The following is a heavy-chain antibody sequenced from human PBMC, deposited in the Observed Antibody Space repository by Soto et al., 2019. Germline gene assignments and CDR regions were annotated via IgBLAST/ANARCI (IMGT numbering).Heavy chain of an antibody. J-gene: IGHJ4*02. Sequence: QVQLQESGPGLVKPSQTLSLTCTVSGGSISSGGYYWSWIRQHPGKGLEWIGYIYYSGSTYYNPSLKSRVIRSLDSSKSQFSPKLSSVTAADTDVYYCASDPIPGAEDGGYWGQGTLVTVSS. CDR1: GGSISSGGYY. D-gene: IGHD2-15*01. CDR3: ASDPIPGAEDGGY. V-gene: IGHV4-31*03. CDR2: IYYSGST.